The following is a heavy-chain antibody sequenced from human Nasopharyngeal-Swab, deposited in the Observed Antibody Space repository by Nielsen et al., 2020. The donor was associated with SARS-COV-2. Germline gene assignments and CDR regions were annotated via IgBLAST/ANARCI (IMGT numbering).Heavy chain of an antibody. Sequence: GGSLRLSCAASGFTFSSYGMHWVRQAPGKGLEWVAVIWYDGSNKYYADSVKGRFTISRDNSKNTLYLQMNSLRAEDTAVYYCAKASGSTTHFDYWGQGTLVTVSS. D-gene: IGHD1-26*01. CDR2: IWYDGSNK. V-gene: IGHV3-33*06. J-gene: IGHJ4*02. CDR3: AKASGSTTHFDY. CDR1: GFTFSSYG.